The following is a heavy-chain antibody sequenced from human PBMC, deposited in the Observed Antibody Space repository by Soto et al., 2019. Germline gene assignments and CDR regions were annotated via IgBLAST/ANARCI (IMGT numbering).Heavy chain of an antibody. D-gene: IGHD3-22*01. CDR3: DLGGYVGARSNPRDF. V-gene: IGHV3-30*03. CDR1: GFTFSNFG. Sequence: GGSLRLSCTASGFTFSNFGMHWVRQAPGKGLEWLAVVSYDGPNKFYADSVKGRFTISRDNSRNTLFLQMNGLRTEDTAVYFCDLGGYVGARSNPRDFWGQGTQVTVYS. CDR2: VSYDGPNK. J-gene: IGHJ4*03.